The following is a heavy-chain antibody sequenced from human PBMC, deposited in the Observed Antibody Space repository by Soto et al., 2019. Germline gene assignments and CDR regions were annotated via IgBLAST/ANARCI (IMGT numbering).Heavy chain of an antibody. CDR2: ISGSGGSK. V-gene: IGHV3-23*01. D-gene: IGHD3-22*01. J-gene: IGHJ4*02. Sequence: EVQLLESGGGLVQPGGSLRLSCAASGFTFSSYAMSWVRQAPGKGLEWVSAISGSGGSKYYADSVKGRFTSSRDNSKNTLYLQMNSLRAEDTAVYYCAKDLERYDSSGYYLNHYFDYWGQGTLVTVSS. CDR3: AKDLERYDSSGYYLNHYFDY. CDR1: GFTFSSYA.